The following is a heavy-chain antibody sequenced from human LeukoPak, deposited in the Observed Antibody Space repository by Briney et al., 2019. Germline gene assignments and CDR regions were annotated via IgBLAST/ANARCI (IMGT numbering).Heavy chain of an antibody. CDR3: AKGTYYYYGSGSPLDY. V-gene: IGHV3-23*01. CDR2: ISGSGGST. Sequence: PGGSLRLSCAASGFTFSSYGMSWVRQAPGKGLEWVSAISGSGGSTYYADSVKGRFTISRDNSKNTLYLQMNSLRAEDTAVYYCAKGTYYYYGSGSPLDYWGQGTLVTVSS. J-gene: IGHJ4*02. D-gene: IGHD3-10*01. CDR1: GFTFSSYG.